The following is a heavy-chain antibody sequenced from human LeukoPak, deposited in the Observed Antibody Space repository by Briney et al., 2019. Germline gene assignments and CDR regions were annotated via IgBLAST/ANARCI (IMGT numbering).Heavy chain of an antibody. Sequence: GSLRLSCAASGFTFSTYAMNWIRQPPGKGLEWIGSIYYSGSTYYNPSLKSRVTISVDTSKNQFSLKLSSVTAADTAVYCCARRMATPARKSPFDYWGQGTLVTVSS. J-gene: IGHJ4*02. CDR3: ARRMATPARKSPFDY. V-gene: IGHV4-39*01. D-gene: IGHD5-24*01. CDR1: GFTFSTYA. CDR2: IYYSGST.